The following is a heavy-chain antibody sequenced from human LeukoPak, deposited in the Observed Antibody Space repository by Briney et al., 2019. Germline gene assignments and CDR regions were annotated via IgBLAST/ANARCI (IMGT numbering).Heavy chain of an antibody. V-gene: IGHV3-48*04. J-gene: IGHJ5*02. CDR3: ARALLWSENWFDP. D-gene: IGHD3-3*01. CDR1: GFTFSNYC. Sequence: PGGSLRLSCAASGFTFSNYCMSWVRQAPGKGLEWVSYISSSGRTIYYADSVKGRFTISRDNAKNSLYLQMNSLRAEDTAVYYCARALLWSENWFDPWGQGALVTVSS. CDR2: ISSSGRTI.